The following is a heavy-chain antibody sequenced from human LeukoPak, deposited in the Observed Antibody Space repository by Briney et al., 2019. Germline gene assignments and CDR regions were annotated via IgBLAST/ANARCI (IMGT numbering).Heavy chain of an antibody. J-gene: IGHJ5*02. Sequence: SETLSLTCTVSGGTISSYYWSWIRQPPGKGLEWIGYIYHTGNTNYNSSLRSRVTISVDRSKNQFSLKLSSVTAADTAVYYCAREGSSPGWFDPWGQGTLVTVSS. V-gene: IGHV4-59*01. CDR2: IYHTGNT. D-gene: IGHD2-15*01. CDR3: AREGSSPGWFDP. CDR1: GGTISSYY.